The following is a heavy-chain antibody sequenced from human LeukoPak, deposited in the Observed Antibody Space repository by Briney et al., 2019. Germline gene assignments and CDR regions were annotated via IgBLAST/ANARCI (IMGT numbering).Heavy chain of an antibody. CDR2: INPNSSGT. D-gene: IGHD3-9*01. CDR3: ARGGDYDILTGYPFDY. Sequence: GASVKVSCKASGYTFTGYYMHWVRQAPGQGLEWMGWINPNSSGTNYAQKFQGRVTMTRDTSISTAYMELSRLRSDDTAVYYCARGGDYDILTGYPFDYWGQGTLVTVSS. J-gene: IGHJ4*02. V-gene: IGHV1-2*02. CDR1: GYTFTGYY.